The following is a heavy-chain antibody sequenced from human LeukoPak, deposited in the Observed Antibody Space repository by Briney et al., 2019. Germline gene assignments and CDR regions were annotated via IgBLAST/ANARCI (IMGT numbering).Heavy chain of an antibody. CDR2: IYYSGST. Sequence: SETLSLTCTVSGGSISNKYWSWIRQPPGKGLEWIGYIYYSGSTNYNPSLKSRVTISVDTSKNQFSLKLSSVTAADTAVYYCARSTSGSLHYWGQGTLVTVSS. CDR1: GGSISNKY. CDR3: ARSTSGSLHY. D-gene: IGHD1-26*01. V-gene: IGHV4-59*08. J-gene: IGHJ4*02.